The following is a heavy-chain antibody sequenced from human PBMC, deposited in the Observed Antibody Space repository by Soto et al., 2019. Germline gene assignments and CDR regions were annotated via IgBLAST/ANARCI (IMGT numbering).Heavy chain of an antibody. V-gene: IGHV3-23*01. CDR3: ARDHYDFWSGCPPTIWFHP. CDR2: ISSHGDTT. CDR1: GFLFSSYA. J-gene: IGHJ5*02. Sequence: EEQLLQSGGGVVQSGGSLRLSCEASGFLFSSYAMNWVRQAPGKGLEWVSSISSHGDTTYYAESVRGRFTISRDNSKNTPLLQMNSLRAGDTAVYFCARDHYDFWSGCPPTIWFHPCGQGTLVTVAS. D-gene: IGHD3-3*01.